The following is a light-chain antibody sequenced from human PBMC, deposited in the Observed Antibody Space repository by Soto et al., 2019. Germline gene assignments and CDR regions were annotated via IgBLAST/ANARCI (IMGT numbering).Light chain of an antibody. J-gene: IGKJ5*01. CDR3: QQGSNRPIT. CDR2: GAS. Sequence: EIVLTQSPATLSVSPGETATLSCRASQSVGSNLASFQQKPVQAPMLPIYGASTRATGSTARFSSSGSGTDFTLTNSSLQSEDFAVYYCQQGSNRPITVVQGPDWRL. CDR1: QSVGSN. V-gene: IGKV3-15*01.